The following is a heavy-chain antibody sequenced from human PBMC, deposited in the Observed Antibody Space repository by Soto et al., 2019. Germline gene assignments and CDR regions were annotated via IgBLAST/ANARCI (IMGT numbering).Heavy chain of an antibody. V-gene: IGHV1-2*02. CDR2: VHPNSGGT. CDR3: AKELERGMDV. Sequence: QVHLVQSGAEVKQPGASVKVSCKASGYTFSVYHMHWVRQAPGQGLEWMGWVHPNSGGTNYAQSFEGRVTMTRDASIITAYMGLSRRTSDVAAVYYCAKELERGMDVWGQGTTVTVSS. J-gene: IGHJ6*02. CDR1: GYTFSVYH.